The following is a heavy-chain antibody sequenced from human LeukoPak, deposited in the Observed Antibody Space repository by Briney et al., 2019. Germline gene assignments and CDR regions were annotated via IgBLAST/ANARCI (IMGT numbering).Heavy chain of an antibody. V-gene: IGHV3-7*01. CDR1: GFTFSNSW. Sequence: PGGSLRLSCAASGFTFSNSWMSWVRQAPGKGLEWVANIKEDGSEKYYVDSLKGRFTVSRDNSKNSLYLQINSLRAEDTAVYYCSALYGGFDLWGQGTLVTVSS. CDR2: IKEDGSEK. D-gene: IGHD4-17*01. CDR3: SALYGGFDL. J-gene: IGHJ5*02.